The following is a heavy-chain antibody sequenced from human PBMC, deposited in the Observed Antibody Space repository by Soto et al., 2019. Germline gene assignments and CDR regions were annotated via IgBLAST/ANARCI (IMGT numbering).Heavy chain of an antibody. J-gene: IGHJ5*02. CDR3: VRLGNGCSSICSYPLGP. CDR2: IYYSGRT. Sequence: QVQLQESGPGLVKPSQTLSLTCTVSGGSISSGGYYWIWIGQHPGKGLEWIGYIYYSGRTYYNPFHRSRETTERDTQKNQYPLNLSSVTPADTAGYYCVRLGNGCSSICSYPLGPWGQGTLVTVS. D-gene: IGHD2-2*01. V-gene: IGHV4-31*03. CDR1: GGSISSGGYY.